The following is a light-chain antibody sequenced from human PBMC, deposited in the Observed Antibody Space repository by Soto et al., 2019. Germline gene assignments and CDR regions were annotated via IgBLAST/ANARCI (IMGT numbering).Light chain of an antibody. CDR2: NNN. Sequence: QSVLTQPPSASGTPGQRVTISCSGSSSNIGRNTVNWYQQVPGTAPKLLIYNNNQRPSGVPDRFSGSKSGTSASLAIIGLQSEDEADYSCAAWDDGLNGSVFGAGTKVTVL. CDR3: AAWDDGLNGSV. V-gene: IGLV1-44*01. CDR1: SSNIGRNT. J-gene: IGLJ1*01.